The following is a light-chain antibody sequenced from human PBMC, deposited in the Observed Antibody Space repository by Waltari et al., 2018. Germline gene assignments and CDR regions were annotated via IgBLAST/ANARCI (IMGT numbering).Light chain of an antibody. V-gene: IGKV3-20*01. Sequence: EIVLTQSPVTLSLSPGERATLSCRASQSVGRYLAWYQRKPGRAPRLLIYDASTRATGIPDRFSGSGSGTDFSLTISRLEPEDFAVYYCQKYVNLPATFGQGTKVEIK. CDR1: QSVGRY. CDR2: DAS. CDR3: QKYVNLPAT. J-gene: IGKJ1*01.